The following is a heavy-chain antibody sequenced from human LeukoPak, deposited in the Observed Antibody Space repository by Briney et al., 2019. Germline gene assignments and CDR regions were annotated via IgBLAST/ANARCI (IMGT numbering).Heavy chain of an antibody. D-gene: IGHD4-17*01. J-gene: IGHJ4*02. Sequence: GGSLRLSCSASGFTFSTYVMHWVRQAPGKGLEYVSAIGSNGDSTYYADSAKGRFTISRDNSKNTLYLQMSSLRGEDTAVYYCVKDQEYGDYGLDYWGQGILVTVSS. CDR2: IGSNGDST. CDR3: VKDQEYGDYGLDY. V-gene: IGHV3-64D*06. CDR1: GFTFSTYV.